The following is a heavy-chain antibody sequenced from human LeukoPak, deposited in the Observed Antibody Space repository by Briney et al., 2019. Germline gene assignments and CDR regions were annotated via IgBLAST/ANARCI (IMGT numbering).Heavy chain of an antibody. CDR2: IRQDGSEK. CDR1: GLTFTDAW. Sequence: PGGSLRLSCAASGLTFTDAWMSWVRQAPGKGLEWVANIRQDGSEKYYVDSVKGRFTISRDNAKNSLYLQMNSLRAEDTAVYYCATDILTGYPDYWGQGTLVTVSS. D-gene: IGHD3-9*01. V-gene: IGHV3-7*01. J-gene: IGHJ4*02. CDR3: ATDILTGYPDY.